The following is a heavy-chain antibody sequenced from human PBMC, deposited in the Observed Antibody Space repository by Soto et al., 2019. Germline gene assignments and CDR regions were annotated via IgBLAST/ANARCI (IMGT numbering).Heavy chain of an antibody. CDR1: GFSLSTSGVG. CDR2: IYWDDDK. CDR3: AHHSITVVRGVPYFDY. V-gene: IGHV2-5*02. D-gene: IGHD3-10*01. Sequence: QITLKESGPTLVKPTQTLTLTCTFSGFSLSTSGVGVGWIRQPPGKALEWLALIYWDDDKRYSPSLKSRLTITKDTSKNQVVLTMTNMDPVDTATYYCAHHSITVVRGVPYFDYWGQGTLVTVSS. J-gene: IGHJ4*02.